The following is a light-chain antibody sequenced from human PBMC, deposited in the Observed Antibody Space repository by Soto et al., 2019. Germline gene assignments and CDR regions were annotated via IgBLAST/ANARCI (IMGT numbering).Light chain of an antibody. CDR1: SSDVGGYNY. V-gene: IGLV2-8*01. CDR3: ISYAGSNRPA. CDR2: DAN. J-gene: IGLJ2*01. Sequence: QSALTQPPSASGSPGQSVAISCSGTSSDVGGYNYVSWYQQHPGKAPKLLIYDANKRPSGVPDRFSGSKSGNTASLTVSGLQAEDEADYYCISYAGSNRPAFGGGTKLTV.